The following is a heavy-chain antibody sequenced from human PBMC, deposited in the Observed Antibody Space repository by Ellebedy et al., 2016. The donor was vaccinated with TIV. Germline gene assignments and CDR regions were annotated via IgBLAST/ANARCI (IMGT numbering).Heavy chain of an antibody. D-gene: IGHD5-12*01. J-gene: IGHJ5*02. CDR1: GYTLTELS. CDR2: FDPEDGET. CDR3: ATGRFPWRGGDNWFDP. V-gene: IGHV1-24*01. Sequence: ASVKVSXKVSGYTLTELSMHWVRQAPGKGLEWMGGFDPEDGETIYAQKFQGRVTMTEDTYTDTAYMELSSLRSEDTAVYYCATGRFPWRGGDNWFDPWGQGTLVTVSS.